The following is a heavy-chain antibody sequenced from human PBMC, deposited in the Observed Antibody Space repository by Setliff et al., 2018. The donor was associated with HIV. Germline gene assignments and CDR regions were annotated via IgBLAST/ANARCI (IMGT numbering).Heavy chain of an antibody. J-gene: IGHJ4*02. Sequence: SETLSLTCSVSGASMSGFYWNWIRQPAGKGLGWIGYIYTSGSTNYNPSLKSRVTISVDTSKSQFSLEVTSVTAADTAVYYCARHRSGYVYGPQDYWGQGTLVTVSS. CDR3: ARHRSGYVYGPQDY. CDR2: IYTSGST. CDR1: GASMSGFY. V-gene: IGHV4-4*09. D-gene: IGHD5-18*01.